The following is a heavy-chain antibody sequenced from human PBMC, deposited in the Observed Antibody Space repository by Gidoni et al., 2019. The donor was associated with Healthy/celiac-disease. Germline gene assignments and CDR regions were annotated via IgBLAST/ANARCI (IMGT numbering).Heavy chain of an antibody. CDR3: AKDSRVVITYNWFDP. D-gene: IGHD3-22*01. Sequence: EVQLLESGGGLVQPGGSLRLACAASGFTFSSYAMSWVRQAPGKGLEGVSAISGSGGSTYYADSVKGRFTISRDNSKNTLYLQMNSLRAEDTAVYYCAKDSRVVITYNWFDPWGQGTLVTVSS. CDR2: ISGSGGST. V-gene: IGHV3-23*01. J-gene: IGHJ5*02. CDR1: GFTFSSYA.